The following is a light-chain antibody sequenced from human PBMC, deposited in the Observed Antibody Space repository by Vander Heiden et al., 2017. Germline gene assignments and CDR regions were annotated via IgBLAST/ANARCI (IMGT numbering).Light chain of an antibody. Sequence: DIQITKSPSTLSASVGDTVTITCRASASISTLFAWQQQTPGEPPKLLISYASRLQSGVPSRFSGSGSGTEFTLTISSLQPDYFATYYCHHINRYPWTFGQGTTVEIK. V-gene: IGKV1-5*01. CDR3: HHINRYPWT. CDR1: ASISTL. J-gene: IGKJ1*01. CDR2: YAS.